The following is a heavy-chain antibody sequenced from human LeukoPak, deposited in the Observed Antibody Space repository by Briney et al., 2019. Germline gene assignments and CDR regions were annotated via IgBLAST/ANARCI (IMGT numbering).Heavy chain of an antibody. J-gene: IGHJ3*02. Sequence: ASVTVSCKASGYTFTNYDIHWVRQAPGQGPEWVAWINPNRGNTDSAQKFQGRITMSRNTSTRTTYMELSSLRSDDTAVYYCARGLFVDYEKYDTFDIWGQGTKVTVAS. CDR1: GYTFTNYD. V-gene: IGHV1-8*01. CDR3: ARGLFVDYEKYDTFDI. CDR2: INPNRGNT. D-gene: IGHD4-17*01.